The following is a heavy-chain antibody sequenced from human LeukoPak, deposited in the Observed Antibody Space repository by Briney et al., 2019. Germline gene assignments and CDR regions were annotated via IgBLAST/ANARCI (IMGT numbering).Heavy chain of an antibody. D-gene: IGHD6-19*01. J-gene: IGHJ4*02. CDR3: AKWGVGWYGLDY. Sequence: PGGSLRLSCAASGFTFSSYGMHWVRQAPGKGLEWVAFIRYDGSNKYYADSVRGRFTISRDNSKNTLYLQMNSLRPEDTALYYCAKWGVGWYGLDYWGQGTLVIVSS. CDR2: IRYDGSNK. CDR1: GFTFSSYG. V-gene: IGHV3-30*02.